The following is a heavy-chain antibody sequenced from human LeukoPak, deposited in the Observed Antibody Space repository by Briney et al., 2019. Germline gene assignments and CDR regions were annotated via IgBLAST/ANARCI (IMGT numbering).Heavy chain of an antibody. J-gene: IGHJ4*02. CDR3: ASATTVNSFDY. Sequence: SETLSLTCAVYGGSFSGYYWSWIRQPPGKGLEWIGEINHSGSTNYNPSLKSRVTISVDTSKNQFSLKLSSVTAADTAVYYCASATTVNSFDYWGQGTLVTVSS. D-gene: IGHD4-17*01. CDR2: INHSGST. V-gene: IGHV4-34*01. CDR1: GGSFSGYY.